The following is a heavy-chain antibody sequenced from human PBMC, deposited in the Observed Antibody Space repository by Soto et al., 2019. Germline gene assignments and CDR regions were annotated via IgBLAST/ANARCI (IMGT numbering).Heavy chain of an antibody. CDR2: ISYDGSNK. Sequence: PGGSLRLSCAASGFTFSSYGMHWVRQAPGKGLEWVAVISYDGSNKYYADSVKGRFTISRDNFKNTLYLQMNSLRAEDTAVYYCAKEGGGYYDSSGSIKGLYGMDVWGQGTTVTVSS. D-gene: IGHD3-22*01. J-gene: IGHJ6*02. V-gene: IGHV3-30*18. CDR1: GFTFSSYG. CDR3: AKEGGGYYDSSGSIKGLYGMDV.